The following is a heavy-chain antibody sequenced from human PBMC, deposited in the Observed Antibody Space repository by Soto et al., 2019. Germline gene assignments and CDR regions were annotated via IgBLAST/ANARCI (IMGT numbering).Heavy chain of an antibody. CDR3: ARRAGDRTYYYGSGSYDYYYYYMDV. CDR1: GYTFTSYD. Sequence: ASVKVSCKASGYTFTSYDINWVRQATGQGLEWMGWMNPNSGNTGYAQKFQGRVTMTRNTSISTAYMELSSLRSEDTAVYYCARRAGDRTYYYGSGSYDYYYYYMDVWGKGTTVTVS. CDR2: MNPNSGNT. V-gene: IGHV1-8*01. J-gene: IGHJ6*03. D-gene: IGHD3-10*01.